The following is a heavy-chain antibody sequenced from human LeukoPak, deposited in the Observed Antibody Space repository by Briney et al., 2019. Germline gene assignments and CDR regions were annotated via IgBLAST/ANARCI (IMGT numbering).Heavy chain of an antibody. J-gene: IGHJ5*02. CDR1: GYSFTNYW. D-gene: IGHD2-15*01. CDR2: IYPGDSDV. Sequence: PGESLKISCKCSGYSFTNYWIGWVRQMPGKGLEWMGIIYPGDSDVRYSPSCQDQVTISADKSISTAYLQWSSLQASDTAMYYCARGPRYFDPWGQGTLVTVSS. CDR3: ARGPRYFDP. V-gene: IGHV5-51*01.